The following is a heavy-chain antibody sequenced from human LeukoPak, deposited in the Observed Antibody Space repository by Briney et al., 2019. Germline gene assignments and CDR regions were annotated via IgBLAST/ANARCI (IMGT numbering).Heavy chain of an antibody. Sequence: GGSLRLSCAASGFTFSSYAMSWVRQAPGKGLEWVSAISGSGGSTYYADSVKGRFTISRDNSKNTLYLQMNSLRAEDTAVYYCAKEARSQVGWDYYYYMDVWGKGTTVTVSS. D-gene: IGHD5-24*01. CDR1: GFTFSSYA. J-gene: IGHJ6*03. V-gene: IGHV3-23*01. CDR3: AKEARSQVGWDYYYYMDV. CDR2: ISGSGGST.